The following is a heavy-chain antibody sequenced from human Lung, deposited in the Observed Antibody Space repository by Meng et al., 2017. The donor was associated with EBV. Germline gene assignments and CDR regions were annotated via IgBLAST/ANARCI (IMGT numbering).Heavy chain of an antibody. V-gene: IGHV3-74*01. J-gene: IGHJ4*02. CDR3: SRDLAGSNDY. CDR2: INEDGTIT. Sequence: EMQLVESGGALVQPGGSLRLSCAASEFTLRRYWMHWVRQGPGKEPLWVSRINEDGTITNYADSVKGRFTISRDNAKNTLYLQMNNLRAEDTAVYYCSRDLAGSNDYWGRGTLVTVSS. D-gene: IGHD1-14*01. CDR1: EFTLRRYW.